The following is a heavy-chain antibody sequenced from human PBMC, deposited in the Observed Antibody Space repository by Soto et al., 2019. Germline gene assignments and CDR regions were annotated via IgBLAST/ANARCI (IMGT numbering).Heavy chain of an antibody. CDR1: GGTFSSYT. V-gene: IGHV1-69*08. CDR3: ARDTSGSYCFAY. Sequence: QVQLVQSGAEVKKPGSSVKVSCKASGGTFSSYTISWVRQAPGLGLEWMGRIIPILGIANYAQKFQGRVTITAVKSTSTAYMELSSLRSEDTAVYYCARDTSGSYCFAYWGQGTLVTVSS. CDR2: IIPILGIA. J-gene: IGHJ4*02. D-gene: IGHD1-26*01.